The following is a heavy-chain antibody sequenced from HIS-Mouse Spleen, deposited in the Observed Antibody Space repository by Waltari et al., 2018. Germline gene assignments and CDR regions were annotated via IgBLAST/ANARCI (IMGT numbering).Heavy chain of an antibody. V-gene: IGHV4-39*07. D-gene: IGHD4-17*01. CDR3: ARDYGDNWFDP. J-gene: IGHJ5*02. CDR1: GGSISSSSYY. Sequence: QLQLQESGPGLVKPSETLSLTCTVSGGSISSSSYYWGWILQPPGKGLEWIGSIYYSGSTYYNPSLKSRVTISVDTSKNQFSLKLSSVTAADTAVYYCARDYGDNWFDPWGQGTLVTVSS. CDR2: IYYSGST.